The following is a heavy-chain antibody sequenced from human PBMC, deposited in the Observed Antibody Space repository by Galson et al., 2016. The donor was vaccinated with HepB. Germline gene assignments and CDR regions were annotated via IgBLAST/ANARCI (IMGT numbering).Heavy chain of an antibody. CDR2: INHSGNT. CDR1: GGSLRGYY. CDR3: ARISLRVGQDY. D-gene: IGHD1-26*01. V-gene: IGHV4-34*01. Sequence: SETLSLTCAVYGGSLRGYYWSWIRQPPGKGLEWIGEINHSGNTNYNPSLKSRVTMTVDASKNQFSLTLRSATAADTALYFRARISLRVGQDYWGQGTLVTVSS. J-gene: IGHJ4*02.